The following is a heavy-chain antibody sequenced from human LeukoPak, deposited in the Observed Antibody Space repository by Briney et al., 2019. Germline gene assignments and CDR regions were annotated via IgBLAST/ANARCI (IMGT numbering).Heavy chain of an antibody. CDR2: VYNSGST. CDR1: GGSVSSYY. V-gene: IGHV4-59*02. Sequence: SETLSLTCTVSGGSVSSYYWSWVRQPPGEGLEWIAYVYNSGSTNYNPSLKSRVTISVDRSKNQFSLKMKSVTAADTAVYYCVRDWEGFNFDIWGQGTMVTFSS. J-gene: IGHJ3*02. CDR3: VRDWEGFNFDI. D-gene: IGHD1-26*01.